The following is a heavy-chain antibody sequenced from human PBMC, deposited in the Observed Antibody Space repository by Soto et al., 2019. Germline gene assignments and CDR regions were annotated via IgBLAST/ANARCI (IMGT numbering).Heavy chain of an antibody. Sequence: PSETLCLTCTVSGDSISGGASFWSWIRHPPGKGLEWIANVYYSGSSYYNPSLKSRLTISVDTTKNQFSLQLKSMTAADTAVYYCAKLSCTSSPCYFPGWFDPWGQGTLVT. J-gene: IGHJ5*02. CDR3: AKLSCTSSPCYFPGWFDP. D-gene: IGHD2-2*01. CDR1: GDSISGGASF. CDR2: VYYSGSS. V-gene: IGHV4-31*03.